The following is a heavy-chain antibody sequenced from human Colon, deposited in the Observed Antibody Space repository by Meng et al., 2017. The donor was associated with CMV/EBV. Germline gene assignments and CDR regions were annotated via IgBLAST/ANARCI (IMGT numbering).Heavy chain of an antibody. J-gene: IGHJ4*02. CDR2: IYVYNDDT. V-gene: IGHV1-18*04. D-gene: IGHD2-2*02. CDR1: GYNFPSYG. Sequence: ASVKVSCRASGYNFPSYGITWVRQVPGQGLEWWGWIYVYNDDTDYAQKFQDRLTLTTDTSTTTAYMELRSLGPDDTAVYFCAKDLRPYCSKTACYTPSDFWGQGTLVTVSS. CDR3: AKDLRPYCSKTACYTPSDF.